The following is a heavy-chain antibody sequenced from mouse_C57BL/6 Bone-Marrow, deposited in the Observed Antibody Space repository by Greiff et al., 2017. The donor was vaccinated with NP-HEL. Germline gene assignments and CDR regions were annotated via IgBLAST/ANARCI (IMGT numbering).Heavy chain of an antibody. J-gene: IGHJ1*03. CDR2: ISDGGSYT. CDR1: GFTFSSYA. CDR3: ARDHYGNYGWYFDV. Sequence: EVKVVESGGGLVKPGGSLKLSCAASGFTFSSYAMSWVRQTPEKRLEWVATISDGGSYTYYPDNVKGRFTISRDNAKNNLYLQMSHLKSEDTAMYYCARDHYGNYGWYFDVWGTGTTVTVSS. D-gene: IGHD2-1*01. V-gene: IGHV5-4*01.